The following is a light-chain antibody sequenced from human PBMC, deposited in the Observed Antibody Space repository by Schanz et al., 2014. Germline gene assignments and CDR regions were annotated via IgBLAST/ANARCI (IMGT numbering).Light chain of an antibody. V-gene: IGLV1-51*01. CDR1: SSNIGNNY. CDR3: GTWDSSLSAGV. CDR2: DND. J-gene: IGLJ3*02. Sequence: QSVLTQPPSVSAAPGQEVTISCSGSSSNIGNNYVSWYRQLPGTAPKLLIYDNDDRPSGIPDRFSGSKSGTSATLGIAGLQTGDEADYYCGTWDSSLSAGVFGGGTKVTVL.